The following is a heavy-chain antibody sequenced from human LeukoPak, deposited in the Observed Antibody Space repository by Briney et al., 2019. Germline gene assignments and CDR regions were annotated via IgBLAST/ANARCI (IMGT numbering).Heavy chain of an antibody. CDR3: ASLEYSSSGHDY. D-gene: IGHD6-6*01. Sequence: SETLSLTCTVSGGSISSCSYYWGWIRQPPGKGLEWIGSIYYSGSTYYNPSLKSRVTISVDTSKNQFSLKLSSVTAADTAVYYCASLEYSSSGHDYWGQGTLVTVSS. J-gene: IGHJ4*02. CDR2: IYYSGST. CDR1: GGSISSCSYY. V-gene: IGHV4-39*01.